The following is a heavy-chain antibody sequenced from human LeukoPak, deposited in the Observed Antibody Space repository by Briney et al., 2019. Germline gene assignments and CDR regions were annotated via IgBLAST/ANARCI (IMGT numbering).Heavy chain of an antibody. V-gene: IGHV4-4*07. Sequence: PSETLSLTCTVSGGSISSYYWSWIRQPAGKGLEWIVRIYTSGSTNYNPSLKSRVTMSVGTSKNQFSLKLSAVTAADTAVYYCTRDVSGGRLGGLDVWGKGTTVTVSS. D-gene: IGHD3-10*01. CDR3: TRDVSGGRLGGLDV. CDR2: IYTSGST. CDR1: GGSISSYY. J-gene: IGHJ6*04.